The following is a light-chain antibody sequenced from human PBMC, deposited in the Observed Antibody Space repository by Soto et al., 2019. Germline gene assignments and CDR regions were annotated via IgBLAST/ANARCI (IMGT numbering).Light chain of an antibody. CDR3: QQYGSSPQT. Sequence: EIVMTQSPATLSVSPGERATLSCRASQSVSSNLAWYQQKPGQAPRLLIYGASTRPTGIPDRFSGSGSGTDFTLTISRLEPEDFAVYYCQQYGSSPQTFGQGTKVDIK. CDR2: GAS. V-gene: IGKV3-20*01. CDR1: QSVSSN. J-gene: IGKJ1*01.